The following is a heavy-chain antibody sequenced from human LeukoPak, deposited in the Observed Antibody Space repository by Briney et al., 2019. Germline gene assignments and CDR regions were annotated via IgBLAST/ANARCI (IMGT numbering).Heavy chain of an antibody. V-gene: IGHV3-23*01. D-gene: IGHD6-19*01. CDR1: GFTFSSYA. J-gene: IGHJ4*02. Sequence: RTGGSLRLSCAASGFTFSSYAMTWVRQAPGKGLECVSAISGSGGSTYYADSVKGRLTISRDTSNNTLYLQMNSLRAEDTAVYYCAKERYSSGWYSDYWGQGTLVTVSS. CDR2: ISGSGGST. CDR3: AKERYSSGWYSDY.